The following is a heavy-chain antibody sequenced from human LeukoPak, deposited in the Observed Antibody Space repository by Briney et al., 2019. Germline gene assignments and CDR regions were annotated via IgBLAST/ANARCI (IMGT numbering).Heavy chain of an antibody. J-gene: IGHJ5*02. CDR2: IIPIFGTA. V-gene: IGHV1-69*06. CDR1: GGTFSSYA. D-gene: IGHD6-13*01. CDR3: ARRPRYSSSPTGWFDP. Sequence: GASVKVSCKASGGTFSSYAISWVRQAPGQGLEWMGGIIPIFGTANYAQKFQGRVTITADKSTSTAYMELSSLRSEDTAVYYCARRPRYSSSPTGWFDPWGQGTLVTVSS.